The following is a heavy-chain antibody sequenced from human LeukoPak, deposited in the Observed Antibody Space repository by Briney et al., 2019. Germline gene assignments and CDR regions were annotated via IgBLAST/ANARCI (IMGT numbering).Heavy chain of an antibody. Sequence: GGSLRLSCAASGFTFSSYGMHWVRQAPGKGLEWVAVISYDGSNKYYADSVKGRFTISRDNSKNTPYLQMNSLRAEDTAVYYCAKTVTTYYYYYGMDVWGQGTTVTVSS. D-gene: IGHD4-17*01. CDR3: AKTVTTYYYYYGMDV. V-gene: IGHV3-30*18. J-gene: IGHJ6*02. CDR2: ISYDGSNK. CDR1: GFTFSSYG.